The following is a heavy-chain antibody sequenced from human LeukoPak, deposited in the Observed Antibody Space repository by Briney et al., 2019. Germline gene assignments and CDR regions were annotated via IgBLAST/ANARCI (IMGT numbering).Heavy chain of an antibody. Sequence: PSETLSLTCAVYGGSFSGYYWSWIRQPPGKGLEWIGEINHSGSTNYKPSLRSRVTISVERPKKQFSLKLSSVNVADTAVYYCARGLPRNDFWSGFATYWFDPWGRGTLVTVSS. D-gene: IGHD3-3*01. CDR1: GGSFSGYY. J-gene: IGHJ5*02. CDR2: INHSGST. CDR3: ARGLPRNDFWSGFATYWFDP. V-gene: IGHV4-34*01.